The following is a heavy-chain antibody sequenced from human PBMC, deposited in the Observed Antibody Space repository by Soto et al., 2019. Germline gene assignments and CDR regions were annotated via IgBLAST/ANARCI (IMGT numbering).Heavy chain of an antibody. Sequence: VGSLRLSCTASGFMFGSYWMTWVRHVPGKGLQWVANIKRDGSEKYYVDFVKGRFTISRDNADNSVFLDMNNLRVDDTATYYCARVRATDYEIDYWGQGALVTVSS. J-gene: IGHJ4*02. V-gene: IGHV3-7*03. CDR1: GFMFGSYW. D-gene: IGHD4-17*01. CDR2: IKRDGSEK. CDR3: ARVRATDYEIDY.